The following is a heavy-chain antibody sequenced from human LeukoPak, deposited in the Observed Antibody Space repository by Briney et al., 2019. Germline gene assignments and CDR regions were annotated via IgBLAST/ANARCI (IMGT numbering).Heavy chain of an antibody. Sequence: ASVKVSCKVSGYTLTELSMHWVRQAPGKGLEWMGGFDPEDGETIYAQKFQGRVTMTEDTSTDTAYMELSSLRSEDTAVYYCATGPRAVGGLEFDYWGQGTLVTVSS. CDR3: ATGPRAVGGLEFDY. J-gene: IGHJ4*02. V-gene: IGHV1-24*01. CDR1: GYTLTELS. D-gene: IGHD3-10*01. CDR2: FDPEDGET.